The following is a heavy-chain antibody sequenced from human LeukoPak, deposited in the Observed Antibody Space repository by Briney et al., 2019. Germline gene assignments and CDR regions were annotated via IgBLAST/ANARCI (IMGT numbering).Heavy chain of an antibody. J-gene: IGHJ4*02. D-gene: IGHD6-6*01. CDR3: ARHRASIAARKPAYFDY. CDR2: IYYSGST. CDR1: GGSISSSSYY. Sequence: PSETLSLTCTVSGGSISSSSYYWGWIRQPPGKGLEWIGSIYYSGSTYYNPSLKSRVTISVDTSKNQFSLKLSSVTAADTAVYYCARHRASIAARKPAYFDYWGQGTLVTVSP. V-gene: IGHV4-39*01.